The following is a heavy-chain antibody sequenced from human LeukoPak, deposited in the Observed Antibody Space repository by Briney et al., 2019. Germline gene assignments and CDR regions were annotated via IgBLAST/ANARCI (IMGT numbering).Heavy chain of an antibody. CDR2: ISSSSSTI. CDR1: GFTFSSYS. D-gene: IGHD3-3*01. CDR3: WGSGEWLLYWPHDAFDI. Sequence: GGSLRLSCAASGFTFSSYSMNWVRQAPGKGLEWVSYISSSSSTIYYADSVKGRFTISRDNAKNSLYLQMNSLRAEDTAVYYCWGSGEWLLYWPHDAFDIWGQGTMVTVSS. V-gene: IGHV3-48*01. J-gene: IGHJ3*02.